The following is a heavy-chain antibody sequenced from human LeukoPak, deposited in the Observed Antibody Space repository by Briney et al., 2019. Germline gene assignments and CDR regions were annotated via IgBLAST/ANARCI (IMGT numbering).Heavy chain of an antibody. Sequence: PGGSLRLSCAASGFTFSRYWMSWVRQAPGKGLEWVANIKQDGSAKYYVDSVKGRFTISRDNAKNSLYLQVNSLRAEDTAVYYCARGTYPREGAFDIWGQGTVVTVSS. CDR1: GFTFSRYW. CDR3: ARGTYPREGAFDI. V-gene: IGHV3-7*01. D-gene: IGHD1-26*01. CDR2: IKQDGSAK. J-gene: IGHJ3*02.